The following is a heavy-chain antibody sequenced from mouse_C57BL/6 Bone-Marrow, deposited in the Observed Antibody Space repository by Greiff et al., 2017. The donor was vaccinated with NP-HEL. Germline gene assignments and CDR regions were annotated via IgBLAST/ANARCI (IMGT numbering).Heavy chain of an antibody. D-gene: IGHD1-1*02. CDR1: GYTFTDYN. CDR3: ARLWRYFDY. J-gene: IGHJ2*01. CDR2: INPNNGGT. V-gene: IGHV1-18*01. Sequence: DVQLQESGPELVKPGASVKIPCKASGYTFTDYNMDWVKQSHGKSLEWIGDINPNNGGTIYNQKFKGKATLTVDKSSSTAYMQLRSLTSEDTAVYYCARLWRYFDYWGQGTTLTVSS.